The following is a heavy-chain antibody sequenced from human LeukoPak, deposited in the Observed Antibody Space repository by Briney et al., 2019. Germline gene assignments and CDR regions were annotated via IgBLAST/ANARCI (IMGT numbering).Heavy chain of an antibody. CDR3: ARLFGDFSGGDY. Sequence: GGSLRLSCAASGFTFSSYGMHWVRQAPGKGLEWVAVISYDGSNKYYADSVKGRFTISRDNSKNTLYLQMNSLRAEDTAVYYCARLFGDFSGGDYWGQGTLVTVSS. J-gene: IGHJ4*02. V-gene: IGHV3-30*03. D-gene: IGHD3-16*01. CDR1: GFTFSSYG. CDR2: ISYDGSNK.